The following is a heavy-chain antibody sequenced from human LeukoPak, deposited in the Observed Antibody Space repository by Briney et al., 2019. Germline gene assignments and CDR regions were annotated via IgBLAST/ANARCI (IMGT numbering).Heavy chain of an antibody. J-gene: IGHJ5*02. D-gene: IGHD6-13*01. CDR1: GGTFSSYA. V-gene: IGHV1-69*05. Sequence: SVKVSCKASGGTFSSYAISWVRQAPGQGLEWMGRIIPIFGTANYAQKFQGRVTITTDESTSTAYMELSSLRSEDTAVYYCARDYIAAAGRSWFDAWGQGTLVTVSS. CDR2: IIPIFGTA. CDR3: ARDYIAAAGRSWFDA.